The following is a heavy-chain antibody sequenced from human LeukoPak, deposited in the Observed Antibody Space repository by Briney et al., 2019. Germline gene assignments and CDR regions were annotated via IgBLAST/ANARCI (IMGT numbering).Heavy chain of an antibody. CDR1: GYTFTGYY. CDR3: ARELRGYSGYEGFDY. D-gene: IGHD5-12*01. Sequence: ASVKVSCKASGYTFTGYYMHWVRQAPGQGLEWMGWINPNSGGTNYAQKFQGRVTKTRDTSISTAYMELSRLRSDDTAVYYCARELRGYSGYEGFDYWGQETLVTVSS. V-gene: IGHV1-2*02. CDR2: INPNSGGT. J-gene: IGHJ4*02.